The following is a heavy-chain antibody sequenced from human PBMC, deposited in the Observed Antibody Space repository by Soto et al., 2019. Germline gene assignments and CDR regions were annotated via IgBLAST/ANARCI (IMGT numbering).Heavy chain of an antibody. CDR3: ASATSIAVAGKET. V-gene: IGHV1-18*01. J-gene: IGHJ4*02. CDR2: ISFYNGHT. CDR1: GDTVTKYG. D-gene: IGHD6-19*01. Sequence: QVQLVQSGGEVKKPGASVKVSCKASGDTVTKYGISWVRQAPGQGLEWLGWISFYNGHTNYALKFQVRITFTTDTSTNTASMELRSLTSDDTAVYYCASATSIAVAGKETWGQGTLVTVSS.